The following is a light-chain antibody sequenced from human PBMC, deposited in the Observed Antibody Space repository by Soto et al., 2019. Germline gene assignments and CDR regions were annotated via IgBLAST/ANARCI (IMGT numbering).Light chain of an antibody. CDR2: GAS. J-gene: IGKJ1*01. Sequence: EIVMTQSPATLSVSPGERATLSCRASKSVSSNFAWYQQKPGQAPSLLIYGASTRATGIPSRFSGSGSGKELTLTLSSLQSEEFAVYYCQQYNNWPRGAFGQGTKVEIK. CDR3: QQYNNWPRGA. V-gene: IGKV3-15*01. CDR1: KSVSSN.